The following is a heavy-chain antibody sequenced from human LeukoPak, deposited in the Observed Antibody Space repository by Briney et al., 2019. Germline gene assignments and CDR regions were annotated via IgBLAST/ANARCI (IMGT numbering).Heavy chain of an antibody. D-gene: IGHD6-13*01. CDR3: ARDKQQLVLDY. Sequence: SETLSLTCTVSGGSISSYYWSWIRQPPGKGLEWIGYIYYSGSTYYNPSLKSRVTISVDTSKNQFSLKLSSVTAADTAVYYCARDKQQLVLDYWGQGTLVTVSS. V-gene: IGHV4-59*12. CDR1: GGSISSYY. CDR2: IYYSGST. J-gene: IGHJ4*02.